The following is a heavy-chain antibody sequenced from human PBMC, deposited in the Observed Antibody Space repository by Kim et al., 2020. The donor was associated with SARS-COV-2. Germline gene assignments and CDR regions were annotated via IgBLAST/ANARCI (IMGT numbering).Heavy chain of an antibody. CDR1: GFTFSSYA. CDR3: AKDLDYYGSGSHIRRDY. J-gene: IGHJ4*02. D-gene: IGHD3-10*01. V-gene: IGHV3-23*01. Sequence: GGSLRLSCAASGFTFSSYAMSWVRQAPGKGLEWVSAISGSGGSTYYADSVKGRFTISRDNSKNTLYLQMNSLRAEDTAVYYCAKDLDYYGSGSHIRRDYWGQGTLVTVSS. CDR2: ISGSGGST.